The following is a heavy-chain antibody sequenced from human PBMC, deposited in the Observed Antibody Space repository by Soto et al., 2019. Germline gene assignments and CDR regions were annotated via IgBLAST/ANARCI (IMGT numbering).Heavy chain of an antibody. J-gene: IGHJ6*02. CDR1: GGTFSSYA. CDR3: ARDRGGRWGSSSSVGMDV. Sequence: QVQLVQSGAEVKKPGSSVKVSCKASGGTFSSYAISWVRQAPGQGLEWMGGIIPIFGTANYAQKFKGRVTITADESTSPAYMELSSLRSEDTAVYYCARDRGGRWGSSSSVGMDVWGLGTTVTVSS. CDR2: IIPIFGTA. V-gene: IGHV1-69*01. D-gene: IGHD6-6*01.